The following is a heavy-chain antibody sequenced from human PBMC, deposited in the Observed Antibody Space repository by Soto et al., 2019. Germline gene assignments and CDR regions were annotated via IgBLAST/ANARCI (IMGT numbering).Heavy chain of an antibody. D-gene: IGHD3-3*01. CDR3: ASESYDDFWSGYSGFDY. Sequence: GGSLRLSCAASGFTFSSYWMTWVRQAPGRGLEWVANINQAGSEKYYVGSVRGRFTISIDNAKNSLYLQMNRLRAEDTAVHYCASESYDDFWSGYSGFDYWGQGTLVTVSS. CDR2: INQAGSEK. CDR1: GFTFSSYW. V-gene: IGHV3-7*01. J-gene: IGHJ4*02.